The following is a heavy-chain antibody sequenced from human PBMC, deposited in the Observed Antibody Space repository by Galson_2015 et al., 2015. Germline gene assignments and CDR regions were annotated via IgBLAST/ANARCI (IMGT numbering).Heavy chain of an antibody. CDR1: GFTFSSYG. V-gene: IGHV3-33*01. Sequence: SLRLSCAASGFTFSSYGMHWVRQAPGKGLEWVAVIWYDGSNKYYADSVKGRFTISRDNSKNTLYLQMNSLRAEDTAVYYCERVGGVAAAPDYYYYYGMDVWGQGTTVTVSS. CDR3: ERVGGVAAAPDYYYYYGMDV. D-gene: IGHD6-13*01. CDR2: IWYDGSNK. J-gene: IGHJ6*02.